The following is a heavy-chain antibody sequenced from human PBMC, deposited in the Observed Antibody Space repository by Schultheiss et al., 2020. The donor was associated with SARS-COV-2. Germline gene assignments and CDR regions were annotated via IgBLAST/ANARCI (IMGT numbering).Heavy chain of an antibody. D-gene: IGHD2-2*01. V-gene: IGHV4-61*02. CDR2: VSTIGST. J-gene: IGHJ6*02. CDR1: GVSVSSGTYF. Sequence: SQTLSLTCTVSGVSVSSGTYFWNWIRQPAGKELEWIGRVSTIGSTLYNSSLKSRVTISLDTSKNQFILNLNSVTAADTAVYYCARGGWRDIVVVPAAIGHDYYYYGMDVWGQGTTVTVSS. CDR3: ARGGWRDIVVVPAAIGHDYYYYGMDV.